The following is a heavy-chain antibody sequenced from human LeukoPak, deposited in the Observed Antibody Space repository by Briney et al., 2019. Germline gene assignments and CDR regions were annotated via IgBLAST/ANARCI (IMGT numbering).Heavy chain of an antibody. CDR3: ARHIYGSGSRSAFDP. CDR1: GGSLSSYY. CDR2: INYSGSA. J-gene: IGHJ5*02. V-gene: IGHV4-59*08. D-gene: IGHD3-10*01. Sequence: SETLSLTCTVSGGSLSSYYFSWIRQSPGKGLEWIAYINYSGSASYNPSLKSRVTISVDTSKNQFSLKLSSVTAADTAVYYCARHIYGSGSRSAFDPWGQGTLVTVSS.